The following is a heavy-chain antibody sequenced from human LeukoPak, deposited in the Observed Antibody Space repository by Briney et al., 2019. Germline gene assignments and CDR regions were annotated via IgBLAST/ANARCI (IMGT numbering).Heavy chain of an antibody. CDR2: IYYSGST. V-gene: IGHV4-61*08. CDR1: GASVSSGGYS. Sequence: PSEAPSLTCTVSGASVSSGGYSWSWIRQPPGKGLEWIGYIYYSGSTNFNPSLKSRVTISVDTSKNQFSLKVSSVTAADTAVYYCARRGGSGRSFDYWGQGTLVTVSS. CDR3: ARRGGSGRSFDY. J-gene: IGHJ4*02. D-gene: IGHD3-10*01.